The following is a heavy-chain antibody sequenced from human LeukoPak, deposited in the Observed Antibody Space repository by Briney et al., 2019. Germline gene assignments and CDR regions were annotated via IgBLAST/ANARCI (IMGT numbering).Heavy chain of an antibody. CDR3: ARGAIMGRYNLIDE. Sequence: PRGSLRLSCAASGFTFGSYAMHWVRQAPGKGLEWVAVILSDGSLQNSADSVRGRFIISRDNSKNTLFLQMSSLRPEDTSVYYCARGAIMGRYNLIDEWGQGTLVTVSS. V-gene: IGHV3-30*04. CDR1: GFTFGSYA. D-gene: IGHD5-24*01. CDR2: ILSDGSLQ. J-gene: IGHJ4*02.